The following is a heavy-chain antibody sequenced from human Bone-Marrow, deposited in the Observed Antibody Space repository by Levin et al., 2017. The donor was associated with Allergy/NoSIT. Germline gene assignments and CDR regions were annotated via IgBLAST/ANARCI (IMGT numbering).Heavy chain of an antibody. J-gene: IGHJ4*02. CDR3: ARFGYYDSSGRDDKDY. CDR1: GYTFTGYY. CDR2: INPNSGGT. Sequence: ASVKVSCKASGYTFTGYYMHWVRQAPGQGLEWMGWINPNSGGTNYAQKFQGRVTMTRDTSISTAYMELSRLRSDDTAVYYCARFGYYDSSGRDDKDYWGQGTLVTVSS. V-gene: IGHV1-2*02. D-gene: IGHD3-22*01.